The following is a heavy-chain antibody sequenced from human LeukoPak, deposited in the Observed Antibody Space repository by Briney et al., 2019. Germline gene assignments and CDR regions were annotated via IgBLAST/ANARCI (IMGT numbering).Heavy chain of an antibody. CDR2: IYTSGST. V-gene: IGHV4-4*07. CDR3: ARELGSSSWNLYYYCYMDV. CDR1: GGSISSYY. D-gene: IGHD6-13*01. J-gene: IGHJ6*03. Sequence: SETLSLTCTVSGGSISSYYWSWIRQPAGKGLEWIGRIYTSGSTNYNPSLKSRVTMSVDTSKNQFSLKLSSVTAADTAVYYCARELGSSSWNLYYYCYMDVWGKGTTVTVSS.